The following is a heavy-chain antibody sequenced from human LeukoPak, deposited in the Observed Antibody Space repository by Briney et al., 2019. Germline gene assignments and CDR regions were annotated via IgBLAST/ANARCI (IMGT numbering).Heavy chain of an antibody. Sequence: PGESLTLSCAASGFTFSGSWMSWVRQAPGKGLEWVDTIKGDGSGKFYVDSVKGRFAISRDDAKSSLFLQMDSLRSEDTAVYYCTKNTHDYWGQGTLVTVSS. D-gene: IGHD1/OR15-1a*01. CDR1: GFTFSGSW. V-gene: IGHV3-7*01. CDR3: TKNTHDY. CDR2: IKGDGSGK. J-gene: IGHJ4*02.